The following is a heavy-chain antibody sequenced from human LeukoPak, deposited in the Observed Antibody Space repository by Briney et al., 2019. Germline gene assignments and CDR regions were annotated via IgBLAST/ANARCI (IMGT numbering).Heavy chain of an antibody. J-gene: IGHJ4*02. D-gene: IGHD5-24*01. CDR1: GFTFSSYG. CDR2: ISYDGSNK. CDR3: AKGGWLQSPTDY. V-gene: IGHV3-30*18. Sequence: PGGSLRLSCAASGFTFSSYGMHWVRQAPGKGLEWAAVISYDGSNKYYADSVKGRFTISRDNSKNTLYLQMNSLRAEDTAVYFCAKGGWLQSPTDYWGQGTLITVSS.